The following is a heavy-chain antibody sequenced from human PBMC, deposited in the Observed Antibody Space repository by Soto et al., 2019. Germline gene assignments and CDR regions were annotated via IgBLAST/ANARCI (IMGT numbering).Heavy chain of an antibody. CDR2: IYWDDGK. Sequence: SGPTLVNPTQTLTLTCSFSGFSLTATGVGVGWIRQPPGKALAWLALIYWDDGKRYSPSLEGRLTITKDTSKNQVVLTMTDLDPMDTATYYCAHRPYVSGSRPFDFWGQGALVTVSS. J-gene: IGHJ4*02. D-gene: IGHD3-3*01. CDR1: GFSLTATGVG. CDR3: AHRPYVSGSRPFDF. V-gene: IGHV2-5*02.